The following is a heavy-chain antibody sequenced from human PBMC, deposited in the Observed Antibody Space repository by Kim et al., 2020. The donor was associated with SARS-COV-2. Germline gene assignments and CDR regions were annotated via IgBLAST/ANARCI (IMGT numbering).Heavy chain of an antibody. J-gene: IGHJ4*02. V-gene: IGHV3-23*01. CDR3: TKPAGGFDNS. CDR1: GFPFSTYV. D-gene: IGHD3-22*01. CDR2: ISGGGGGT. Sequence: GGSLRLSCAASGFPFSTYVMSWVRQAPGKGLEWVSSISGGGGGTFYADSVKGRFTISRDNSKNTVYLQMNSLRAEDTAVYYCTKPAGGFDNSGGQGTLVIISS.